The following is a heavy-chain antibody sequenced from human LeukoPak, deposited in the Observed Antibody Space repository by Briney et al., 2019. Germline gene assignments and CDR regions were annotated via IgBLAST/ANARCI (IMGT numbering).Heavy chain of an antibody. CDR3: ARVYRPHCSSTRCYWDAFDI. J-gene: IGHJ3*02. Sequence: ASVKVSCKASGYTFTSYGISWVRQAPGQGLEWMGWISAYNGNTNYAQNLQGRVTMTTDTSTSTAYMELRSLRSDDTAVYYCARVYRPHCSSTRCYWDAFDIWGQGTMVTVSS. CDR2: ISAYNGNT. CDR1: GYTFTSYG. D-gene: IGHD2-2*01. V-gene: IGHV1-18*01.